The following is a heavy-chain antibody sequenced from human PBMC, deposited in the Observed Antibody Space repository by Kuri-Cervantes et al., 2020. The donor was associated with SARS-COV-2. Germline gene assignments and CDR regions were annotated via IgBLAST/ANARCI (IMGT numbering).Heavy chain of an antibody. Sequence: GGSLRLSCAVSGFTSSNYAMHWVRQAPGKGLEWVAVISDDGSSKFYADSVKGRFTISRDNSKNTLYLQMNSLRAEDTAVYYCARGCAWELLCAFDFWGQGTLVTVSS. J-gene: IGHJ3*01. CDR3: ARGCAWELLCAFDF. D-gene: IGHD1-26*01. V-gene: IGHV3-30-3*01. CDR2: ISDDGSSK. CDR1: GFTSSNYA.